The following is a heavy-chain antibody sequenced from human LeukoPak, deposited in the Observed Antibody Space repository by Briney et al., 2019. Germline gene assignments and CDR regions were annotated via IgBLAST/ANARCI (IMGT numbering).Heavy chain of an antibody. CDR3: ARDRERRSGSYYNAAHNWFDP. CDR1: GGSISSYY. V-gene: IGHV4-59*01. CDR2: IFYSGST. Sequence: SETLSLTCTVSGGSISSYYWSWIRQPPGKGLEWIGYIFYSGSTNYNPSLKSRVTISVDTSKNQFSLKLSSVTAADTAVYYGARDRERRSGSYYNAAHNWFDPWGQGTLVTVSS. J-gene: IGHJ5*02. D-gene: IGHD3-10*01.